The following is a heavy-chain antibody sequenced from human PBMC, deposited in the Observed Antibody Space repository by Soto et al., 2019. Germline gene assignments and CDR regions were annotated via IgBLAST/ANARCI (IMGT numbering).Heavy chain of an antibody. V-gene: IGHV1-69*13. J-gene: IGHJ3*02. Sequence: SVKVSCKASGGTFSSYAISWVRQAPGQGLEWMGGIIPIFGTANYAQKFQGRVTITADESTSTAYMELSSLRSEDTAVYYCARAPELRYSAAFDIWGQGTMVTVSS. CDR1: GGTFSSYA. D-gene: IGHD1-7*01. CDR3: ARAPELRYSAAFDI. CDR2: IIPIFGTA.